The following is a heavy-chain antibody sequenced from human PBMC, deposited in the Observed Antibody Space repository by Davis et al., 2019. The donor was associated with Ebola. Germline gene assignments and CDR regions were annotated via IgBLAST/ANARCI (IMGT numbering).Heavy chain of an antibody. CDR3: ARGGLGMDY. D-gene: IGHD7-27*01. CDR2: ISGSGGST. CDR1: GFTFSSYE. J-gene: IGHJ4*02. Sequence: GESLKISCAASGFTFSSYEMNWVRQAPGKGLEWVSAISGSGGSTYYADSVKGRFTISRDNAKNTLYLQMNSLRAEDTAVYYCARGGLGMDYWGQGTLVTVSS. V-gene: IGHV3-23*01.